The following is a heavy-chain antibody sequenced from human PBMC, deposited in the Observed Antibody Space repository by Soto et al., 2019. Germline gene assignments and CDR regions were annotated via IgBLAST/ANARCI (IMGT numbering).Heavy chain of an antibody. CDR1: GGTFSTYT. CDR2: IIPVLNKA. J-gene: IGHJ4*02. D-gene: IGHD3-9*01. CDR3: ATSRPNLTGYPFDY. V-gene: IGHV1-69*02. Sequence: QVQLVQSGAEVKEPGSSVKVSCKASGGTFSTYTISWVRQAPGQGLEWMGRIIPVLNKANYAQKFQGRVKINADKFTSTVNMDLSSLRSEDTAVYYCATSRPNLTGYPFDYWGQGTLVTVSS.